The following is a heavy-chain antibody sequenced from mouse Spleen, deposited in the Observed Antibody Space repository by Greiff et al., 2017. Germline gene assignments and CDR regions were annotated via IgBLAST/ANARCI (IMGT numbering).Heavy chain of an antibody. J-gene: IGHJ3*01. D-gene: IGHD2-4*01. CDR1: GYSITSGYY. Sequence: ESGPGLVKPSQSLSLTCSVTGYSITSGYYWNWIRQFPGNKLEWMGYISYDGSNNYNPSLKNRISITRDTSKNQFFLKLNSVTTEDTATYYCARDGGDYDWFAYWGQGTLVTVSA. CDR2: ISYDGSN. CDR3: ARDGGDYDWFAY. V-gene: IGHV3-6*01.